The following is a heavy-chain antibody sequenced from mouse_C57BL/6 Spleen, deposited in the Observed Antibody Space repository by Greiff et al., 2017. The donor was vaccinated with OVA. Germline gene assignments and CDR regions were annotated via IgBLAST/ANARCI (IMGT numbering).Heavy chain of an antibody. V-gene: IGHV1-5*01. Sequence: VHVKQSGTVLARPGASVKMSCKTSGYTFTSYWMHWVKQRPGQGLEWIGAIYPGNSDTSYNQKFEGKAKLTAVTSASTAYMELSSLTNEDSAVYYCHYDYDWYYDVWGTGTTVTVSS. J-gene: IGHJ1*03. CDR1: GYTFTSYW. CDR3: HYDYDWYYDV. CDR2: IYPGNSDT. D-gene: IGHD2-4*01.